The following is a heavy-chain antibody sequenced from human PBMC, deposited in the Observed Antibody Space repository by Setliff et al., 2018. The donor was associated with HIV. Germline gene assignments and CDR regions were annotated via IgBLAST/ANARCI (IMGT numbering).Heavy chain of an antibody. CDR1: GYTFNNYY. D-gene: IGHD2-15*01. CDR3: ASPRSAGTYQGAFYYFLDV. V-gene: IGHV1-46*02. CDR2: INPSDNRT. J-gene: IGHJ6*03. Sequence: ASVKVSCKASGYTFNNYYMHWVRQAPGQGLEWMGIINPSDNRTYYAQKFQGRLTIIADESTSTAYMELSDLRSEDTAVYYCASPRSAGTYQGAFYYFLDVWGRGTTVTVSS.